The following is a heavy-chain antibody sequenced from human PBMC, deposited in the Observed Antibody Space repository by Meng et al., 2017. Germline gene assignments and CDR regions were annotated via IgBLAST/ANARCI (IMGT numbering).Heavy chain of an antibody. CDR1: GFTFSSYW. Sequence: GESLKISCAASGFTFSSYWMHWVRQAPGKGLVWVSRINSDGSSTSYADSVKGRFTISRDNAKKTLYLQMNSLRAEDTAVYYCARWPGDLWGLDYWGQGTLVTVSS. V-gene: IGHV3-74*01. CDR2: INSDGSST. D-gene: IGHD7-27*01. CDR3: ARWPGDLWGLDY. J-gene: IGHJ4*02.